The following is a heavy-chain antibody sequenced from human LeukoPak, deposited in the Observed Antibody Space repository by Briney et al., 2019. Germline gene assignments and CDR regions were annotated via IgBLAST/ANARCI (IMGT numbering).Heavy chain of an antibody. CDR2: ISYSGSST. D-gene: IGHD3-22*01. V-gene: IGHV3-21*04. CDR3: AKDRITMISDY. CDR1: GFTFNSYC. J-gene: IGHJ4*02. Sequence: GGSLRLSCAASGFTFNSYCMNWVRQAPGKGLEWVSSISYSGSSTFYADSVKGRFTISRDNSKNTLYLQMNSLRAEDTAVYYCAKDRITMISDYWGQGTLVTVSS.